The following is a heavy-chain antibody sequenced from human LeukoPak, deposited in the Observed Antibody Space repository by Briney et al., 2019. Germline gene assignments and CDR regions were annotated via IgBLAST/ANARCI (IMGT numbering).Heavy chain of an antibody. V-gene: IGHV1-8*01. Sequence: ASVKVSCKASGYTFTSYDINWVRQATGQGLEWMGWMNPNSGNTGYAQKFQGGVTMTRNTSISTAYMELSSLRSEDTAVYYCARGEYQWLTQNYYYYMDVWGKGTTVTVSS. CDR2: MNPNSGNT. D-gene: IGHD6-19*01. CDR1: GYTFTSYD. CDR3: ARGEYQWLTQNYYYYMDV. J-gene: IGHJ6*03.